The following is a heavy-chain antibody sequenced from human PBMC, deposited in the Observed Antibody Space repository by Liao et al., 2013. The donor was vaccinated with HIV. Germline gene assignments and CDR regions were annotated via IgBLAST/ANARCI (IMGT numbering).Heavy chain of an antibody. J-gene: IGHJ3*02. CDR2: ISQSGNT. Sequence: QLQLRESGSGLVRPSQTLSLTCAVSGGSISVGTYSWSWIRQAPGKGLEWIGHISQSGNTFYNASLVSRVALSIDRSKNQFSLKLSSXTAADTAVYYCAKVRQWLASGGEAFDIWGHGTMVIVSS. D-gene: IGHD6-19*01. CDR1: GGSISVGTYS. CDR3: AKVRQWLASGGEAFDI. V-gene: IGHV4-30-2*01.